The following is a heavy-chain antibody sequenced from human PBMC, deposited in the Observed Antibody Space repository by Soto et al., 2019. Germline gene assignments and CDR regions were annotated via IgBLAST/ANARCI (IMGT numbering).Heavy chain of an antibody. CDR1: GYTFTGYY. CDR2: INPNSGGT. Sequence: SVKVSCKASGYTFTGYYMHWVRQAPGQGLEWMGWINPNSGGTNYAQKFQGWVTMTRDTSISTAYMELSRLRSDDTAVYYCARGLGLFCSGGRCPSSSPGYCDHGPLLTVSS. D-gene: IGHD2-15*01. CDR3: ARGLGLFCSGGRCPSSSPGY. V-gene: IGHV1-2*04. J-gene: IGHJ4*01.